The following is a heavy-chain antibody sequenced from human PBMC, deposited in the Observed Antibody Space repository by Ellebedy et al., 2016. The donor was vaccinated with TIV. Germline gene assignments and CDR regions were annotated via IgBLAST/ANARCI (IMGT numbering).Heavy chain of an antibody. V-gene: IGHV3-48*04. J-gene: IGHJ4*02. Sequence: PGGSLRLSCAASGFTCSRYSMNWVRQAPGKGLEWVSYIGSSSSTIYYADSVKGRFTISRDNAKNSLYLQMNSLRAEDTAVYYCARDGNYGYDAFDYWGQGTLVTVSS. CDR3: ARDGNYGYDAFDY. CDR2: IGSSSSTI. CDR1: GFTCSRYS. D-gene: IGHD5-18*01.